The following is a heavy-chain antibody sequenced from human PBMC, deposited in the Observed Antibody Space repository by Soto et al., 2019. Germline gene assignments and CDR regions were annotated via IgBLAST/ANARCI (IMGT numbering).Heavy chain of an antibody. D-gene: IGHD5-12*01. CDR1: GGSISSYY. CDR3: ARDFRDGYISYGMDV. Sequence: PETLSLTCTVSGGSISSYYWSWIRQPPGKGLEWIGYIYYSGSTNYNPSLKSRVTISVDTSKNQFSLKLSSVTAADTAVYYCARDFRDGYISYGMDVWGQGTTVTVSS. V-gene: IGHV4-59*01. CDR2: IYYSGST. J-gene: IGHJ6*02.